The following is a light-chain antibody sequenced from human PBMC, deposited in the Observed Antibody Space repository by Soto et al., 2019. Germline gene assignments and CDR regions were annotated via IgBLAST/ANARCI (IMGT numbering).Light chain of an antibody. CDR2: GAS. V-gene: IGKV3-15*01. CDR1: QSVSIN. CDR3: QQYDNWPLT. Sequence: EIVMTQSPATLPVSPGERATLSCRASQSVSINLAWYQQKPGQAPRFLIYGASTRATGIPARFSGSGSGTEFTLTISSLQSEDFAVYYCQQYDNWPLTFGGGTKVDI. J-gene: IGKJ4*01.